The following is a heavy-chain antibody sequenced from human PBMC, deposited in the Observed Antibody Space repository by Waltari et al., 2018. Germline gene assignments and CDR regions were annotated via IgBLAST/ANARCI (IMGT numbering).Heavy chain of an antibody. CDR2: ISHDATVA. CDR1: GFTFSNYA. CDR3: ARDPTVGHPDYFDY. J-gene: IGHJ4*02. V-gene: IGHV3-30*04. D-gene: IGHD4-4*01. Sequence: QVQLVESGGGVVQPGRSLRLSCAASGFTFSNYAMHWVRQAPGKGLEWVAVISHDATVAYYADSVKGRLTSSRDNPENTLYLQMNSLRGEDTAVYYCARDPTVGHPDYFDYWGQGTLVTVSS.